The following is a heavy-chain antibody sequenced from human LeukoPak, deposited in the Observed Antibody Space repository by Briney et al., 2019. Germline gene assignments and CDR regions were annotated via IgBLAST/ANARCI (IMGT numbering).Heavy chain of an antibody. J-gene: IGHJ5*02. CDR1: GGSISSFY. Sequence: PSGTPSPPCTVSGGSISSFYWSWFRPPPRQGLGLIGYIYFSGSTNYNPSLKSRVTISVDTSKNQFSLKLSSVTAADTAVYYCATMPYYYDSSGYYYWFDPWGQGTLVTVSS. D-gene: IGHD3-22*01. CDR3: ATMPYYYDSSGYYYWFDP. V-gene: IGHV4-59*01. CDR2: IYFSGST.